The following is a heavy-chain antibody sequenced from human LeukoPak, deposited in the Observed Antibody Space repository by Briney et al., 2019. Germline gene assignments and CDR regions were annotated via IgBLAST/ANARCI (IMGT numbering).Heavy chain of an antibody. V-gene: IGHV3-23*01. CDR3: AKRASGSGTSLYHFDS. CDR2: IGNSGVRT. CDR1: GFTVSTYA. J-gene: IGHJ4*02. Sequence: GGSLSLSCAASGFTVSTYAMSWVRQPPGKGLEWVSVIGNSGVRTFYADSVKGRFTIPRDNSRNTVHLQMNFLRAEDTAVYFCAKRASGSGTSLYHFDSWGQGALVTVSS. D-gene: IGHD3-10*01.